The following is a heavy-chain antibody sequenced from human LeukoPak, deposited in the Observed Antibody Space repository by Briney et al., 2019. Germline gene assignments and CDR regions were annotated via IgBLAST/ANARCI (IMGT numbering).Heavy chain of an antibody. Sequence: SETLSLTCTVSGGSISSYYWSWIRQPAGKGLEWIGRIYTSGSTNYNPSPKSRVTISVDTSKNQFSLKLSSVTAADTAVYYCARGLMMAVAGRGEFHYWGQGTLVTVSS. CDR1: GGSISSYY. CDR2: IYTSGST. V-gene: IGHV4-4*07. J-gene: IGHJ4*02. CDR3: ARGLMMAVAGRGEFHY. D-gene: IGHD6-13*01.